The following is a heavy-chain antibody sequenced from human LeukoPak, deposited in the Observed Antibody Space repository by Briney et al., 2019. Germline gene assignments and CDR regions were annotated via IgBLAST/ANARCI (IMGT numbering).Heavy chain of an antibody. J-gene: IGHJ4*02. CDR1: GFTFSSYS. Sequence: GGSLRLSCAASGFTFSSYSMNWVRQAPGKGLEWVSSISSSSSYIYYADSVKGRFTISRDNAKNSLYLQMNSLRAEDTAVYYCARGGDGYYYDSSGHPRAYFDYWGQGTLVTVSS. V-gene: IGHV3-21*01. CDR2: ISSSSSYI. D-gene: IGHD3-22*01. CDR3: ARGGDGYYYDSSGHPRAYFDY.